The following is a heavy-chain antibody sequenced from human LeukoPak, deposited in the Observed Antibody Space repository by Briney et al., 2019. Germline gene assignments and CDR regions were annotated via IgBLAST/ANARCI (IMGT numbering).Heavy chain of an antibody. CDR2: IWYDGSNI. CDR3: ARVHRLAAAPDY. Sequence: GGSLRLSCVASGFTFNLYAMHWVRQAPGKGLEWVAIIWYDGSNIKYADSVKGRFTISRDNSKNMLYLQMNSLRAEDSAVYYRARVHRLAAAPDYWGQGTLVTVSS. D-gene: IGHD6-13*01. CDR1: GFTFNLYA. J-gene: IGHJ4*02. V-gene: IGHV3-33*01.